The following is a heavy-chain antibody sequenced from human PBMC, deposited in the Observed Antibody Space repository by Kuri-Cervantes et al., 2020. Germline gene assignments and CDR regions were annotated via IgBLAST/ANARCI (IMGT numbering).Heavy chain of an antibody. CDR1: GFTFSNYS. CDR3: ARGSATVSTTNDY. Sequence: GESLKISCAASGFTFSNYSMNWVRQAPGKGLEWVSSISSSSSYIYYADSVKGRFTISRDDAKNSLYLQMNSLRAEDTAVYYCARGSATVSTTNDYWGQGTLVTVSS. V-gene: IGHV3-21*01. D-gene: IGHD2-15*01. CDR2: ISSSSSYI. J-gene: IGHJ4*02.